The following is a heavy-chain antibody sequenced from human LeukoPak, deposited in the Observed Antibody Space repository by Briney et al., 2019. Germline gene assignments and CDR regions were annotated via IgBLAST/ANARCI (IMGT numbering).Heavy chain of an antibody. CDR2: IRSKTDGGTT. V-gene: IGHV3-15*01. Sequence: GGSLRLSCAASGFTFSNAWMSWVRQAPGKGLEWVGRIRSKTDGGTTDYAAPVKGRFTISRDDSKNTLYLQMNSLKTEDTAVYYCTTSRDYYDFWSGYSEYFDYWGQGTLVTVSS. D-gene: IGHD3-3*01. CDR1: GFTFSNAW. CDR3: TTSRDYYDFWSGYSEYFDY. J-gene: IGHJ4*02.